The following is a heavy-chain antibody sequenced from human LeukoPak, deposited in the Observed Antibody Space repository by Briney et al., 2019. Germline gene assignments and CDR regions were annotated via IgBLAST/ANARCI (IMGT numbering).Heavy chain of an antibody. CDR3: ARDRAVAGDYWYFDL. CDR1: GYTFTGYY. J-gene: IGHJ2*01. Sequence: GASVKVSCKASGYTFTGYYMHWVRQAPGQGLEWMGWINPNSGDTNYAQKLQGRVTMTTDTSTSTAYMELRSLRSDDTAVYYCARDRAVAGDYWYFDLWGRGTLVTVSS. V-gene: IGHV1-2*02. CDR2: INPNSGDT. D-gene: IGHD6-19*01.